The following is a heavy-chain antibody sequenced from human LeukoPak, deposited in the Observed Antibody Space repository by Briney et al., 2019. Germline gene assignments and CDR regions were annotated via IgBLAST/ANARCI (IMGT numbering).Heavy chain of an antibody. Sequence: SVKVSCKASGFTLTNSPMQSVLQARGQRLEWIGWIVVGSGNTNYAQKFQERVTITRDMSTSTAYMELRSLRSEDTAVYYCATGSGWYSPDYWGQGTLVTVSS. CDR2: IVVGSGNT. V-gene: IGHV1-58*02. CDR3: ATGSGWYSPDY. D-gene: IGHD6-19*01. CDR1: GFTLTNSP. J-gene: IGHJ4*02.